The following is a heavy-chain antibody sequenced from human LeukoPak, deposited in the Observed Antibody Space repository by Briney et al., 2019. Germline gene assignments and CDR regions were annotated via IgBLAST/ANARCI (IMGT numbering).Heavy chain of an antibody. D-gene: IGHD1-26*01. J-gene: IGHJ4*02. Sequence: SETLSLTCTVSGVSISGYYWSWLRQPARKGLEWIGRIYTGGSTNDNPSLKSRVTMSVDTSKNQFSLKLSSVTAADTAVYYCARDVGATPYWGQGTLVTVSS. CDR1: GVSISGYY. CDR3: ARDVGATPY. V-gene: IGHV4-4*07. CDR2: IYTGGST.